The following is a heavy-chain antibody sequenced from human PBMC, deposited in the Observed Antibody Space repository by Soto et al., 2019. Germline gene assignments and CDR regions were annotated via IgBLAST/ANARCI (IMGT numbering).Heavy chain of an antibody. V-gene: IGHV4-38-2*01. CDR3: ARVGPWVPYYYDSSPYTFENWFDP. CDR2: IYHGGST. D-gene: IGHD3-22*01. CDR1: GYSISSGYY. Sequence: PSETLSLTCAVSGYSISSGYYWGWLRQPPGKGLEWFGSIYHGGSTYYNPSLNSLVTLSIDMTNNHVSLILNSVTAADTAVYYCARVGPWVPYYYDSSPYTFENWFDPWGQGTLVTVSS. J-gene: IGHJ5*02.